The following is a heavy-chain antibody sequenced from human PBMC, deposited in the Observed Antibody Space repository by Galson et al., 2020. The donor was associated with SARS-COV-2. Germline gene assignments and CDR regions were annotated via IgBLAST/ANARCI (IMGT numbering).Heavy chain of an antibody. CDR1: GGSISSSSYY. CDR3: ARHASGYYYDSSFDY. J-gene: IGHJ4*02. D-gene: IGHD3-22*01. CDR2: IYYSGRT. Sequence: TLSLTCTVSGGSISSSSYYWGWIRQPPGKGLEWIGNIYYSGRTYYNPSLQSRVTISVDTSKNQFSLKLSSVTAADTAVYYCARHASGYYYDSSFDYWGQGTLVTVSS. V-gene: IGHV4-39*07.